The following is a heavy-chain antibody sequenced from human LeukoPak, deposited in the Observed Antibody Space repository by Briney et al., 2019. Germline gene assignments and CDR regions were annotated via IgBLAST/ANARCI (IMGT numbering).Heavy chain of an antibody. CDR1: GFTFSSYG. Sequence: GGSLRLSCAASGFTFSSYGMHWVRQAPGKGLEWVAFIRYDGSNKYYADSVKGRFTISRDNSKNTLYLQMNSLRAEDTAVYYCARGWSATVTMGFYYWGQGTLVTVSS. J-gene: IGHJ4*02. CDR3: ARGWSATVTMGFYY. CDR2: IRYDGSNK. V-gene: IGHV3-30*02. D-gene: IGHD4-17*01.